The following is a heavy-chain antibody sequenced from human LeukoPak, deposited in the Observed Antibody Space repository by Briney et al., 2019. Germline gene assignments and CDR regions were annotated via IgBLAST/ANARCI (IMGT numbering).Heavy chain of an antibody. J-gene: IGHJ4*02. CDR2: ISSSGSNI. V-gene: IGHV3-48*02. CDR1: GFTISSYS. Sequence: PGRSSRLYCAASGFTISSYSMKWVRQAPGKGLEWVSCISSSGSNIFYADSVKGRFTISRDSAKNSLYLQMSSLRDEDTAVYYCERKFDTWGQGALVFVSS. D-gene: IGHD1-14*01. CDR3: ERKFDT.